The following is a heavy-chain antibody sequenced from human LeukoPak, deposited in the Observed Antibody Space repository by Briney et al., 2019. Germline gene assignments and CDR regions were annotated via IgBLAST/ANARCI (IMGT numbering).Heavy chain of an antibody. CDR3: ARDRGSSSWSPHFDY. CDR1: GGSISSGSYY. V-gene: IGHV4-61*02. CDR2: IYTSGST. Sequence: KPSQTLSLTGTVSGGSISSGSYYWSWIRHPAGKGLEWIGRIYTSGSTNYNPSLKSRVTISVDTSKNQFSLKLSSVTAADTAVYYCARDRGSSSWSPHFDYWGQGTLVTVSS. D-gene: IGHD6-13*01. J-gene: IGHJ4*02.